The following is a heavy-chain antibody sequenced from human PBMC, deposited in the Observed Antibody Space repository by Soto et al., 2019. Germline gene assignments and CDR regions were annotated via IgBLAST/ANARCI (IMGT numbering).Heavy chain of an antibody. D-gene: IGHD2-15*01. V-gene: IGHV4-61*01. CDR2: TYSSGST. J-gene: IGHJ4*02. Sequence: PSETLSLTCTVSGGSLRGNSYYWSWIRQSPGKGLEWIGYTYSSGSTNYNPSLKSRVTISVDTSKNQFSLKLSSVTAADTAVYYCARRYGGGFDFSGQGTLVTVSS. CDR3: ARRYGGGFDF. CDR1: GGSLRGNSYY.